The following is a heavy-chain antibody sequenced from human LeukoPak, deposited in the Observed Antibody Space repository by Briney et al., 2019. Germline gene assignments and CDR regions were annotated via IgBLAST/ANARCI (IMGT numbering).Heavy chain of an antibody. CDR3: ATRGDSGSYYLDY. V-gene: IGHV1-24*01. J-gene: IGHJ4*02. CDR1: GYTLTELS. Sequence: ASVTVSCKVSGYTLTELSMHWVRQAPGKGLEWMGGFDPEDGETIYAQKFQGRVTMTEDTSTDTAYMELSSLRSEDTAVYYCATRGDSGSYYLDYWGQGTLVTVSS. CDR2: FDPEDGET. D-gene: IGHD1-26*01.